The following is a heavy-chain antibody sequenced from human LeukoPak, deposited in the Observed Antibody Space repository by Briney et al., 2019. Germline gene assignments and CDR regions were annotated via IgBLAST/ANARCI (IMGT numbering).Heavy chain of an antibody. CDR1: GFTFRNYW. CDR2: IKQDGSEK. CDR3: ARNFGGGDSSGPYY. Sequence: GGSLRLSCATSGFTFRNYWMSWVRQAPGKGLEWLANIKQDGSEKYYVDSVKGRFTISRDNAKNSLYLQMNSLRAEDTALYYCARNFGGGDSSGPYYWGQGTLVTVSS. J-gene: IGHJ4*02. V-gene: IGHV3-7*03. D-gene: IGHD3-22*01.